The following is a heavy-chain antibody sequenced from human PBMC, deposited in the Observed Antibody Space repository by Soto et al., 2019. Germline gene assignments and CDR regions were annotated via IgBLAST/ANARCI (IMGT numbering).Heavy chain of an antibody. CDR2: VFWDDGE. CDR3: TQICVSVSWGWYFHS. J-gene: IGHJ4*02. Sequence: QITLRESGPSLVKPTETLTLTCTFSGFSLTTTGLGVGWVRQPPGKALEWLAVVFWDDGERYRPSLKTRATITKDPSKNQVVLTMTNMYPVDTATYYCTQICVSVSWGWYFHSWGEGSLVTVSS. V-gene: IGHV2-5*02. CDR1: GFSLTTTGLG. D-gene: IGHD1-26*01.